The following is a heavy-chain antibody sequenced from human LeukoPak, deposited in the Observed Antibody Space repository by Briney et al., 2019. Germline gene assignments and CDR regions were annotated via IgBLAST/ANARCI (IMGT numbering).Heavy chain of an antibody. CDR3: ASESGSGSYYNDPADYYYYGMDV. CDR1: RFTFSDYY. D-gene: IGHD3-10*01. V-gene: IGHV3-11*01. Sequence: GGSLRLSCAASRFTFSDYYMSWIRQAPGKGLEWVSYISSSGSTIYYADSVKGRLTISRDNAKNSLYLQMNSLRAEDTAVYYCASESGSGSYYNDPADYYYYGMDVWGQGTTVTVSS. CDR2: ISSSGSTI. J-gene: IGHJ6*02.